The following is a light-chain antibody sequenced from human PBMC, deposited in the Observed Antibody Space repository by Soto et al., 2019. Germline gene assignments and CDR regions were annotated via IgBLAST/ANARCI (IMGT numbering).Light chain of an antibody. CDR2: GAS. CDR1: QSVSSN. CDR3: QQYHNWPPMA. J-gene: IGKJ1*01. V-gene: IGKV3-15*01. Sequence: EIVMTQSPATLSVSPEERATLSCRASQSVSSNLAWYQQKPGQAPRLLIYGASTRATGIPARFSGSGSGTEFTLTISSLQSEDLAVYYCQQYHNWPPMAFGQGTKVEIK.